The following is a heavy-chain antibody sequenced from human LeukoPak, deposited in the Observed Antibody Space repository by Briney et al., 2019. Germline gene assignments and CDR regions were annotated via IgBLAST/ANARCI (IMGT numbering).Heavy chain of an antibody. CDR2: ISGSGGST. CDR3: ASRNFGVVTD. J-gene: IGHJ4*02. V-gene: IGHV3-23*01. Sequence: GGSLRLSCAASGFTFSSYAMSWVRQAPGKGLEWVSAISGSGGSTYYADSVKGRFTISRDNARNSLFLQMNSLRAEDTAVYYCASRNFGVVTDWGQGTLVTVSS. CDR1: GFTFSSYA. D-gene: IGHD3-3*01.